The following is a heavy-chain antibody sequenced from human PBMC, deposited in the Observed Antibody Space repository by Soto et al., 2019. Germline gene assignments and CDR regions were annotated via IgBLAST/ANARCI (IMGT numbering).Heavy chain of an antibody. Sequence: SETLSLTCTVSGGSISSNYWTWIRQPPGKGLEWIGYVYNSESTNYNPSLKSRVTISEDTSKNQFSLKVNSVTAADTAVYYCARYRRTAAAGYTLDFWRQGILVTVSS. D-gene: IGHD6-13*01. CDR3: ARYRRTAAAGYTLDF. CDR1: GGSISSNY. CDR2: VYNSEST. J-gene: IGHJ4*02. V-gene: IGHV4-59*01.